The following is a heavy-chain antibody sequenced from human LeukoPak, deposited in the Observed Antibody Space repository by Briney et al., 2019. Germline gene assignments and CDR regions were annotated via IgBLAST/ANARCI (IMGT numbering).Heavy chain of an antibody. D-gene: IGHD7-27*01. CDR3: ARANWGYNFDN. V-gene: IGHV3-23*01. CDR2: VSGGGDYT. J-gene: IGHJ4*02. Sequence: PGGSLRLSCAASGFTFSTYAISWVRQTPGKGLEWVSAVSGGGDYTYYADSVRGRFTISRDNSKNTLYLQMNNLRADDTALYYCARANWGYNFDNWGQGTLVTVSS. CDR1: GFTFSTYA.